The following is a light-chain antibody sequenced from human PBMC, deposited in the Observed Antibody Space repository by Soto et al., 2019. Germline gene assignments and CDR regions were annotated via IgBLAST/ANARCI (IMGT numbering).Light chain of an antibody. CDR1: QSISTY. Sequence: DIQMTQSPSYLSASVGDRVTITCRASQSISTYLNWYQHKPGKAPKVLIYAVYSLQSGVTSRFSGSGSGTDFTLTITSLQPEDSATYYCQHSYGTPRTFGQGTKVDIK. CDR2: AVY. CDR3: QHSYGTPRT. V-gene: IGKV1-39*01. J-gene: IGKJ1*01.